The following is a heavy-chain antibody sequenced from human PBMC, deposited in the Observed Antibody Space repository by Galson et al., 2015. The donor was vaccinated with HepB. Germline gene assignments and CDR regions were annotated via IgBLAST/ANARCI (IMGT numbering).Heavy chain of an antibody. Sequence: SVKVSCKASGYSFSNYMHWVRQAPGQGLEWMGRINPNSGGTNYAQKFQGRVTMTRDTSISTAYMELSRLRSDDTAVYYCARVRRYCSSTSCPYYFDYWGQGTRVTVSS. J-gene: IGHJ4*02. CDR3: ARVRRYCSSTSCPYYFDY. CDR2: INPNSGGT. CDR1: GYSFSNY. V-gene: IGHV1-2*06. D-gene: IGHD2-2*01.